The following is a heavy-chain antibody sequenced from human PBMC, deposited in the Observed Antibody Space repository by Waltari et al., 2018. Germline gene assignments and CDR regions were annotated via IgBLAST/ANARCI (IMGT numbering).Heavy chain of an antibody. V-gene: IGHV1-24*01. J-gene: IGHJ5*02. Sequence: QVQLVQSGAEVKKPGASVKVSCKVSGYTLTELSMHWVRQAPGKGLEWMGGFDPEDGETIYAQKFQGRVTMTEDTSTDTAYMELSSLRSEDTAVYYCATMVLGDMVRGVIIPGYNWFDPWGQGTLVTVSS. CDR1: GYTLTELS. CDR2: FDPEDGET. D-gene: IGHD3-10*01. CDR3: ATMVLGDMVRGVIIPGYNWFDP.